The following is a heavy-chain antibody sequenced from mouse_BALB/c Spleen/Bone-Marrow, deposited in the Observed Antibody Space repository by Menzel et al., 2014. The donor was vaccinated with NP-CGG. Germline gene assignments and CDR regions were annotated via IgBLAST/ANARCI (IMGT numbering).Heavy chain of an antibody. D-gene: IGHD2-2*01. CDR2: IRSASRTI. CDR1: GFILSSFG. J-gene: IGHJ4*01. V-gene: IGHV5-17*02. CDR3: ARSTMVTTGYYYTMDY. Sequence: EVKLVESGGGLGQPGGPRKVSWAASGFILSSFGRNWVGQPPEKGWEWAANIRSASRTINNEETVKSRFTISRDNPKNTLFLQMSSLRSEDTAMYYCARSTMVTTGYYYTMDYWGQGTSVTVSS.